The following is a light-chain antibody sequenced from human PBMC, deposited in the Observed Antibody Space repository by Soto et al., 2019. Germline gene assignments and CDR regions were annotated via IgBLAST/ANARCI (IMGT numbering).Light chain of an antibody. CDR3: QVWDSSSDHPHVV. CDR2: YDS. V-gene: IGLV3-21*04. J-gene: IGLJ2*01. CDR1: NIGSKS. Sequence: SYELTQPPSVSVAPGKTARITCGGNNIGSKSVHWYQQKPGQAPVLVIYYDSDRPSGIPERFSGSNSGNTATLTISRVEAGDEDDYYCQVWDSSSDHPHVVFGGGTKVTVL.